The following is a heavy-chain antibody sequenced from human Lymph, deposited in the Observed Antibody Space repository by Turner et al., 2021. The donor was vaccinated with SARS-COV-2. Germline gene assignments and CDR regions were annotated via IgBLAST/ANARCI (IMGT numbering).Heavy chain of an antibody. CDR1: GFTFSSYA. CDR3: ARDTGGQVDV. Sequence: VQLVGSGGVVVQPGRSLRLSCAASGFTFSSYAMHWGRQAPGKGLEWVAVISDDGSKKYYADSVKGRFTISRDNSKNTLYLQMNSLRAEDTAVYYCARDTGGQVDVWGQGTTVTVSS. V-gene: IGHV3-30-3*01. D-gene: IGHD2-8*02. CDR2: ISDDGSKK. J-gene: IGHJ6*02.